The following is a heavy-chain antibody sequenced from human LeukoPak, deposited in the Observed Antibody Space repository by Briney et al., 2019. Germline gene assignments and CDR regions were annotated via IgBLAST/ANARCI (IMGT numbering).Heavy chain of an antibody. V-gene: IGHV4-4*07. Sequence: SETLSVTCTVSGGSISSYYWSWIRQPAGKGLEWIGRIYTSGSTNYNPSLKSRVTISVDTSKNQFSLKLSSVTAADTAVYYCARGTRSLVRLDYWGQETLVTVSS. CDR1: GGSISSYY. J-gene: IGHJ4*02. D-gene: IGHD6-6*01. CDR3: ARGTRSLVRLDY. CDR2: IYTSGST.